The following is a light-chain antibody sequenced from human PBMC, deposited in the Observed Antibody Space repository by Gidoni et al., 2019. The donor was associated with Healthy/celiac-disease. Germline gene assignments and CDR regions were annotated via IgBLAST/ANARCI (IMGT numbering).Light chain of an antibody. CDR3: QQYDNLPRVT. CDR2: EAS. Sequence: DIQMTQSPSSLSASVGDRVTITCQASQDISNYLNWYQQKPGKAPKLLIYEASNLETGVPSRFSGSGSGTDFTFTISSLQPEDIATYYCQQYDNLPRVTFGGGTKVEIK. V-gene: IGKV1-33*01. J-gene: IGKJ4*01. CDR1: QDISNY.